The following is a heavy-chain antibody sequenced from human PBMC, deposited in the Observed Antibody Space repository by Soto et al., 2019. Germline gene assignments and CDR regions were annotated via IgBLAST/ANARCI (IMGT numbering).Heavy chain of an antibody. V-gene: IGHV3-21*01. Sequence: EVQLVETGGGLVKPGGSLRLSCAASGFTFSSYSMNWVRQAPGKGLEWVSSISSSSSYIYYADSVKGRFTISRDNAMNSRYLQMNSLRAEDTAVYYCASARTPPDYWGQGTLVTVSS. CDR2: ISSSSSYI. CDR1: GFTFSSYS. J-gene: IGHJ4*02. CDR3: ASARTPPDY.